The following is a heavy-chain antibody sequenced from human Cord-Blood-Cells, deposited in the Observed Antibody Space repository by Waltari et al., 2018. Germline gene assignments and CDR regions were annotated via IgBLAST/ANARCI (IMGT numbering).Heavy chain of an antibody. J-gene: IGHJ3*02. CDR3: ARQFDILTGYYTFDI. CDR1: GGSFSGYY. Sequence: QVQLQQWGAGLLKPSETLSLTCAVYGGSFSGYYWSWIRQPPGKGLEWIGEINHSGSTNYNPSLKSRVTISVATSKNQFSLKLSSVTAADTAVYYCARQFDILTGYYTFDIWGQGTMVTVSS. V-gene: IGHV4-34*01. D-gene: IGHD3-9*01. CDR2: INHSGST.